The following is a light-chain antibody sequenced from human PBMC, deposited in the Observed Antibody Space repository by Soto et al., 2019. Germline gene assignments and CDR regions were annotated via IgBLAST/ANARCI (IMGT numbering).Light chain of an antibody. CDR3: QQYKNWPPLT. Sequence: EIVMTQSPATLSVSPGETATLSCRASPSVGSAVAWYQHKPGQAPRLLIVGASIRATGVPGRFSGGGSGTEFTLTISSLQSEDFAVYYCQQYKNWPPLTFGGGTTVEIK. J-gene: IGKJ4*01. CDR1: PSVGSA. V-gene: IGKV3-15*01. CDR2: GAS.